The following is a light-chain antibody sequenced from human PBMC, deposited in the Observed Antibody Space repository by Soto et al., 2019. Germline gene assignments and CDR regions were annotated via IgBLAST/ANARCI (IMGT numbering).Light chain of an antibody. J-gene: IGKJ2*01. Sequence: DIQMTQSPSTLSASVGDRVTITCRASQSISSWLVWYQQKPGKAPKLLIYDASSLESGVPSRFSGSGSGTEFTLTISSLHPDDFATYYCQQYNSYSMYTFGQGTKLEIK. CDR1: QSISSW. CDR3: QQYNSYSMYT. V-gene: IGKV1-5*01. CDR2: DAS.